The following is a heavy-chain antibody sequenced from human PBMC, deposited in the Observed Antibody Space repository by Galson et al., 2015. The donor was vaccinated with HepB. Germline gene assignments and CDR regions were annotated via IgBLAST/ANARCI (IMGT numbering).Heavy chain of an antibody. CDR1: GYSFTTYA. V-gene: IGHV1-3*04. CDR3: TRDESSSWYTDWFDP. Sequence: SVKVSCKASGYSFTTYAMHWVRQAPGQRFEWMGWINTDNGNTKYSQKFQGRVTFIRDTSATTVYMELSGLTSEDTAVYYCTRDESSSWYTDWFDPWGQGTL. D-gene: IGHD6-13*01. CDR2: INTDNGNT. J-gene: IGHJ5*02.